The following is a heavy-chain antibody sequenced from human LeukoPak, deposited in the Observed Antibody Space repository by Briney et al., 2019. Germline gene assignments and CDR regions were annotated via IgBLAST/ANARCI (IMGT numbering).Heavy chain of an antibody. CDR3: ARVRSVIYYYYYMDV. V-gene: IGHV4-34*01. CDR2: INHSGST. J-gene: IGHJ6*03. D-gene: IGHD2-21*01. Sequence: PSETLSLTCAVYGGSFIGYYWSWIRQPPGKGLEWIGQINHSGSTNYNPSLKSRVTISVDTSKNQFSLKLSSVTAADTAVYYCARVRSVIYYYYYMDVWGKGTTVTVSS. CDR1: GGSFIGYY.